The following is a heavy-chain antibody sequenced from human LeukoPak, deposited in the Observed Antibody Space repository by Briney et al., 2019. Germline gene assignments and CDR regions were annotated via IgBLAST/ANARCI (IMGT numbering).Heavy chain of an antibody. D-gene: IGHD6-6*01. Sequence: SETLSLTCTVSGGSISSSSYYWGWIRQPPGKGLEWIGSIYYSGSTYYNPSLKSRVTISVDRSKNQFSLKLSSVTAADTAVYYCARASSVVGAFDIWGQGTMVTVSS. CDR1: GGSISSSSYY. V-gene: IGHV4-39*07. CDR3: ARASSVVGAFDI. CDR2: IYYSGST. J-gene: IGHJ3*02.